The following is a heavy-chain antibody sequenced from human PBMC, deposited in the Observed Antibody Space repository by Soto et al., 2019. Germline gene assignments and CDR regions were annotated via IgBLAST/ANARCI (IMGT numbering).Heavy chain of an antibody. D-gene: IGHD2-8*02. Sequence: SETLSLTCSVYGGSFSGYYWTWIRQPPGTGLKWIDEINHREDTTYNPSHTSRVTISVDTSKNQFSLKLTSVTAADTAVYYCARDKITGLFDYWGQG. CDR1: GGSFSGYY. J-gene: IGHJ4*02. CDR3: ARDKITGLFDY. CDR2: INHREDT. V-gene: IGHV4-34*01.